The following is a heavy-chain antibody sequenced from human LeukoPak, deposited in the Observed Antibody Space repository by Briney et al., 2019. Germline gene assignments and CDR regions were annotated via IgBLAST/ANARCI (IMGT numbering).Heavy chain of an antibody. Sequence: GGSLRLSCAASGFTFSTYAMSWVRQAPGKGLEWVSGITSSGGSTSYADSVKGRFPISRDNPKNTLYLQMNSLRAEETALYYCAKDLHEQWLVSADAFDICGLGTMVTVSS. D-gene: IGHD6-19*01. CDR2: ITSSGGST. CDR1: GFTFSTYA. CDR3: AKDLHEQWLVSADAFDI. J-gene: IGHJ3*02. V-gene: IGHV3-23*01.